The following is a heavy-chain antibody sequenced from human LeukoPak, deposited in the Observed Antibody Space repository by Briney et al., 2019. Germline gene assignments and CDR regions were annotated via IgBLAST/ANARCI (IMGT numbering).Heavy chain of an antibody. CDR1: GYTFTSYY. CDR2: INPSGGST. J-gene: IGHJ4*02. Sequence: ASVKLSCKASGYTFTSYYMHWVRQAPGQGLEWMGIINPSGGSTSYAQKFQGRVTMTRDTSTSTVYMELSSLRSEDTAVYYCARDQGGYCSGGSCYGFDYWGQGTLVTVSS. V-gene: IGHV1-46*03. CDR3: ARDQGGYCSGGSCYGFDY. D-gene: IGHD2-15*01.